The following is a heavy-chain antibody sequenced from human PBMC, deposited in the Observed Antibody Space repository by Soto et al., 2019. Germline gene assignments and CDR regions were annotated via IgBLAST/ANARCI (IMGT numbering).Heavy chain of an antibody. CDR1: GFTFSDYY. V-gene: IGHV3-11*01. J-gene: IGHJ1*01. CDR3: ARGRGYYDSSGPAYFQH. D-gene: IGHD3-22*01. Sequence: QVQLVESGGGLVKPGGSLRLYCAASGFTFSDYYMTWIRQAPGKGLEWGSYISSSGITIYYADSVMGRFTISRDNAKNSLYLQMNSLRAEDTAVYYCARGRGYYDSSGPAYFQHWGQGTLVTVSS. CDR2: ISSSGITI.